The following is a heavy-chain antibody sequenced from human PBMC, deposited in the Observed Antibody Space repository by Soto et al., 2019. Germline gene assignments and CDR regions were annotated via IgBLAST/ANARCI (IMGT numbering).Heavy chain of an antibody. CDR3: ARDGGNICSGGSCYFQAPDY. Sequence: EVKLLESGGGLVQPGGSLRLSCSASGFTFSNYAMSWVRQAPGKGLEWVASISGSGRSTNYADSVKGRFTISRDNSKNTLAVQMSSLRAEDTAVYYCARDGGNICSGGSCYFQAPDYWGQGTLVTVSP. D-gene: IGHD2-15*01. J-gene: IGHJ4*02. CDR2: ISGSGRST. CDR1: GFTFSNYA. V-gene: IGHV3-23*01.